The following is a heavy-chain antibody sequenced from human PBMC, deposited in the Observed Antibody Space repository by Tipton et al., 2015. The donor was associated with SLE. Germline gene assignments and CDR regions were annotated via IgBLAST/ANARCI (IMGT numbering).Heavy chain of an antibody. V-gene: IGHV4-59*11. D-gene: IGHD3/OR15-3a*01. CDR1: GGSISSHY. J-gene: IGHJ4*02. CDR2: IYYSGST. Sequence: TLSLTCTVSGGSISSHYWSWIRQPPGEGLEWIGYIYYSGSTNYNPSLKSRVTISVDTSKNQFSLKLASVTAADTAVYYCARGQHQFGRFDYWGQGTLVTVSS. CDR3: ARGQHQFGRFDY.